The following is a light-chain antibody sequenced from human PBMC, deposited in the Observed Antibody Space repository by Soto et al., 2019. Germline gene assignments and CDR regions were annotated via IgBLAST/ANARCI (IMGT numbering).Light chain of an antibody. CDR1: SSDIGSYNY. CDR2: DVS. CDR3: SSYTCSSTPYV. J-gene: IGLJ1*01. Sequence: QSALTQPASVSGSPGQSITISCTGTSSDIGSYNYVSWYQQHPGKAPKLMIYDVSNRPSGVSNRFSGSKSGNTASLTISGLQSEDEADYYCSSYTCSSTPYVFGAGTKLTVL. V-gene: IGLV2-14*01.